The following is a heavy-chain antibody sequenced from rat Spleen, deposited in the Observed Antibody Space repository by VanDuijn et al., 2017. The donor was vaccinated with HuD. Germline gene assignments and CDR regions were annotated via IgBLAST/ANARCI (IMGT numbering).Heavy chain of an antibody. V-gene: IGHV5-19*01. Sequence: EVQLVESGGGLVQPGRSLKLSCAASGFTFSNHGTHWIRQAPTKGLEWVASISPSGGSTYYRDSVKGRFTISRDNAKSTLYLQMDSLRSEDTATYYCARSDGTHYYLPFADWGRGTLVTVSS. CDR2: ISPSGGST. D-gene: IGHD1-12*02. J-gene: IGHJ3*01. CDR3: ARSDGTHYYLPFAD. CDR1: GFTFSNHG.